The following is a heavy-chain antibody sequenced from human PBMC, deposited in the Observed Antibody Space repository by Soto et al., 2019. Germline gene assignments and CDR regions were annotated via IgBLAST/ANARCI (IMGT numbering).Heavy chain of an antibody. CDR1: GFTFSSYG. V-gene: IGHV3-30*18. CDR3: AKDSPSYIVATILDY. Sequence: QVQLVESGGGVVQPGRSLRLSCAASGFTFSSYGMHWVRQAPGKGLEWVAVISYDGSNKYYADYVKGRFTISRDNSKNTLYLQMNSLRAEDTAVYYCAKDSPSYIVATILDYWGQGTLVTVSS. J-gene: IGHJ4*02. CDR2: ISYDGSNK. D-gene: IGHD5-12*01.